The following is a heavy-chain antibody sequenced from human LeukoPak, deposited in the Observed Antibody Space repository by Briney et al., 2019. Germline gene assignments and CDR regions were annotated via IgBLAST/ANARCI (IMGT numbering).Heavy chain of an antibody. J-gene: IGHJ4*02. CDR2: ISGSGGST. CDR3: AKESPTDYGDKTFGLFDY. CDR1: GFTFSSYA. V-gene: IGHV3-23*01. Sequence: PGGSLRLSCAASGFTFSSYAMSWVRQAPGKGLEWVSSISGSGGSTYYADSVKGRFSISRDNSKDTLYLQVNSLRAEDTAVYYCAKESPTDYGDKTFGLFDYWGQGTLVTVSS. D-gene: IGHD4-17*01.